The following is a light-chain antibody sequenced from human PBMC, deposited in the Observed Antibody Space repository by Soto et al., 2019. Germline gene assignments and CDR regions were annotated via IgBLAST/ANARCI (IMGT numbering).Light chain of an antibody. V-gene: IGLV2-8*01. Sequence: QSALAQPPSASGSPGQSVTISCTGSGSDIGAYNFVSWYQQHPGKAPKLMIFGVTERPSGVPDRFSGSKSGNTASLTVSGLQADDDAVYYCYSYAARNIWVFGGGIKLTVL. CDR1: GSDIGAYNF. J-gene: IGLJ3*02. CDR3: YSYAARNIWV. CDR2: GVT.